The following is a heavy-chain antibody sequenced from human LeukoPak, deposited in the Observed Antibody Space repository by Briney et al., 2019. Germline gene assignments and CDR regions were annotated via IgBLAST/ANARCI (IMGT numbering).Heavy chain of an antibody. CDR3: VRDLDY. CDR1: GYSITSAYF. V-gene: IGHV4-38-2*02. CDR2: FHHSGST. J-gene: IGHJ4*02. Sequence: PSETLSLTCSVSGYSITSAYFWGWFRQPPGKGLEWIGSFHHSGSTYYNPSLKSRVTISVDTSKNQFCLKLSSVTAADTAVYYCVRDLDYWGQGTLVTVSS.